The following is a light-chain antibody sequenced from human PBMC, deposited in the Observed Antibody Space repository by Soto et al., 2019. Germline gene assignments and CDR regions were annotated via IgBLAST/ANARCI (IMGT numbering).Light chain of an antibody. J-gene: IGKJ1*01. V-gene: IGKV1-5*01. CDR2: DAS. CDR3: QQYNSYTWT. CDR1: RSIRSW. Sequence: DIHITKSPATLPASVVDKVTITCRASRSIRSWVAWYQQKQGKAPKLLIYDASSLESGVPSRFSGSGSGTEGTITISSLKKDDGATYYCQQYNSYTWTFGQGTKV.